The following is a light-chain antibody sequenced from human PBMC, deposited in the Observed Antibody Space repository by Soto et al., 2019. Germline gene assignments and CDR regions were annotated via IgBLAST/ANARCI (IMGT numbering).Light chain of an antibody. CDR3: HQYNNWPLT. CDR1: QSVSRN. V-gene: IGKV3-15*01. CDR2: GAF. J-gene: IGKJ1*01. Sequence: EIVMTQSPDTLSVSPGERATLSCRASQSVSRNLAWYQQKPGQSPRVLIYGAFTRASGIPARFSGTGSGTEFTLTISSLQSEDFVVYYCHQYNNWPLTFGQGTKVEIK.